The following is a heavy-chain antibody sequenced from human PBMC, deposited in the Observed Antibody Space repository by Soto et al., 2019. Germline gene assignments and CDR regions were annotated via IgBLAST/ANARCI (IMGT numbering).Heavy chain of an antibody. CDR1: GGSISSSNW. Sequence: QVQLQESGPGLVKPSGTLSLTCTVSGGSISSSNWWSWVRQAPGKGLEWIGEIYRSGDANYNPSLKSRLTXXVXKXXNHFSLKLSSVTAADTAVYYCEREKALVVRGALDYWGQGTLVTVSS. V-gene: IGHV4-4*02. CDR2: IYRSGDA. CDR3: EREKALVVRGALDY. D-gene: IGHD3-10*01. J-gene: IGHJ4*02.